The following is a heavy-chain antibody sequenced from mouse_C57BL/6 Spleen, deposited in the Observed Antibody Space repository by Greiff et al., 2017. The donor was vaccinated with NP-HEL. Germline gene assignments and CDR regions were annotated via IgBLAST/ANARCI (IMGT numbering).Heavy chain of an antibody. V-gene: IGHV1-80*01. CDR1: GYAFSSYW. Sequence: QVQLQQSGAELVKPGASVKISCKASGYAFSSYWMNWVKQRPGKGLEWIGQIYPGDGDTNYNGKFKGKATLTADKSSSTAYMQLSSLTSEDSAVYFCARFYDGYPWFAYWGQGTLVTVSA. CDR2: IYPGDGDT. CDR3: ARFYDGYPWFAY. D-gene: IGHD2-3*01. J-gene: IGHJ3*01.